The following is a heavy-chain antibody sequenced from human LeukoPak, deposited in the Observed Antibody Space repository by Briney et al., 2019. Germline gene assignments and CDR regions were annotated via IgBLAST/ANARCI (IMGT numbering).Heavy chain of an antibody. V-gene: IGHV4-4*07. D-gene: IGHD2-2*01. J-gene: IGHJ5*02. Sequence: SETLSLTCTVSGGSISSYYWSWIRQPAGKGLEWIGRIYTSGSTNYNPSLKSRVTMSVDTSKNQFSLKLSSVTAADTAVYYCARDIVVVPAANSFQPQFDPWGQGTLVTVSS. CDR1: GGSISSYY. CDR3: ARDIVVVPAANSFQPQFDP. CDR2: IYTSGST.